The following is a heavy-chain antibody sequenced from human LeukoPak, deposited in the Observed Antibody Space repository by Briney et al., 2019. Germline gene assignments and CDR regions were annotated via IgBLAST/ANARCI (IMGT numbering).Heavy chain of an antibody. D-gene: IGHD3-22*01. CDR3: AKDTDYYDSSGYYYAIDY. CDR1: GFTFSGYA. V-gene: IGHV3-23*01. Sequence: GGSLRLSCAASGFTFSGYAMSWVHQAPGKGLEWVSAISGSGGSTYYADSVKGRFTISRDNSKNTLYLQMNSLRAEDTAVYYCAKDTDYYDSSGYYYAIDYWGQGTLVTVSS. J-gene: IGHJ4*02. CDR2: ISGSGGST.